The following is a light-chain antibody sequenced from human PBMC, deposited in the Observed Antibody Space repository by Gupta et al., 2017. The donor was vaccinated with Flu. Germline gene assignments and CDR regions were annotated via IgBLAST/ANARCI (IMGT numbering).Light chain of an antibody. J-gene: IGLJ2*01. CDR3: NSRDSTDNHQAV. V-gene: IGLV3-19*01. Sequence: SSELTQDPAVSVALGQTVRIACQGDSLRNSYASWYQRKPGQAPVLVIYAKNFRPSGIPDRFSGSSSGNTASLTITGAQAGDEADYYCNSRDSTDNHQAVFGGGTKLTVL. CDR2: AKN. CDR1: SLRNSY.